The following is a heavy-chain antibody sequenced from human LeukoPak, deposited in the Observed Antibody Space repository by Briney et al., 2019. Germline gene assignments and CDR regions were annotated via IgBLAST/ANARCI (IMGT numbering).Heavy chain of an antibody. D-gene: IGHD3-22*01. CDR2: ISYSGST. CDR1: GGSVSSGSYY. V-gene: IGHV4-61*01. Sequence: KTSETLSLTCTVSGGSVSSGSYYWSWIRQPPGKGLEWIGYISYSGSTNYNPSLKSRVTISVDTSKNQFSLKLSSVTAADTAVYYCARGDSYYDSSGYYIYYGMDVWGQGTTVTVSS. J-gene: IGHJ6*02. CDR3: ARGDSYYDSSGYYIYYGMDV.